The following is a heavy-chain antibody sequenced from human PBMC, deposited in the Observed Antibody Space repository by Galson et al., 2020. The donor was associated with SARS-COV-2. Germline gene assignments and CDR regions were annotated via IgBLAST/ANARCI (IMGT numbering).Heavy chain of an antibody. CDR3: ARLASDFYYCMDV. Sequence: ASVKVSCKTSGYSFTTYGITWVRQAPGQGLEWMGWIATYNYNTEYAQKFQGRVTMTIDISTSTAYMELRSLRSDDTAVYYCARLASDFYYCMDVWGKGTTVAVSS. J-gene: IGHJ6*03. CDR2: IATYNYNT. V-gene: IGHV1-18*04. CDR1: GYSFTTYG. D-gene: IGHD5-12*01.